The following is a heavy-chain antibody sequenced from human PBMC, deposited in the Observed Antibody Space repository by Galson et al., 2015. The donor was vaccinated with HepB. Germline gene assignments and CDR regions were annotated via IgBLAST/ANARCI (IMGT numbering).Heavy chain of an antibody. D-gene: IGHD1-26*01. J-gene: IGHJ4*02. V-gene: IGHV4-38-2*02. CDR1: GYSISSGYY. Sequence: ETLSLTCTVSGYSISSGYYWGWIRQPPGKGLEWIGSIYHSGSTYYNPSLKSRVTILVDTSKNQFSLKLSSVTAADTAVYYCAREEDSSGSYCDYWGQGTLVTVSS. CDR2: IYHSGST. CDR3: AREEDSSGSYCDY.